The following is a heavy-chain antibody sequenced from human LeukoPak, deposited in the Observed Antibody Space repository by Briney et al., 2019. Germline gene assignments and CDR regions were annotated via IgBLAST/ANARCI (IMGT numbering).Heavy chain of an antibody. D-gene: IGHD6-19*01. CDR2: IYPGDSDT. J-gene: IGHJ4*02. Sequence: GASLQISCKGSGYSFTSYWIGWVRQLPGKGLEWMGIIYPGDSDTRYSPSFQGQVTISADKSISTAYLQWSSLKASDTAMYYCASWRTYSSGWYNDYWGQGTLVTVSS. V-gene: IGHV5-51*01. CDR1: GYSFTSYW. CDR3: ASWRTYSSGWYNDY.